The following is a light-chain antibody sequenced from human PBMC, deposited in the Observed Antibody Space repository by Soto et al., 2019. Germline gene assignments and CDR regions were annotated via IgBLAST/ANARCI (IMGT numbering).Light chain of an antibody. V-gene: IGKV1-12*01. CDR2: TAS. J-gene: IGKJ4*01. CDR1: QDIDKW. CDR3: QQGNDFPLT. Sequence: DIQMTQSPSSVSAAVGDRVTITCRASQDIDKWLTWYQQKPWLAPKLVIYTASRLYGGGPSRFRGSGSGTYFTLTIRNQQPEDVAHYYCQQGNDFPLTFGGGTKVEI.